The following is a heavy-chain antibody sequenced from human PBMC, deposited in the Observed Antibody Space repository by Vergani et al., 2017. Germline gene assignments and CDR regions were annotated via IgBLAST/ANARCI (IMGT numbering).Heavy chain of an antibody. D-gene: IGHD2-8*01. CDR2: IAYDGSNK. CDR1: GFTFSSYA. CDR3: ARGYCTNSICRLKVDS. J-gene: IGHJ4*02. V-gene: IGHV3-30-3*01. Sequence: VQLVESGGGVVQPGRSLRLSCAASGFTFSSYAMHWVRQAPGKGLEWVAVIAYDGSNKYYADSVKGRFTISRDNSKNTLYLQMNSLRAEDTAVYYCARGYCTNSICRLKVDSWGQGTLVTVSS.